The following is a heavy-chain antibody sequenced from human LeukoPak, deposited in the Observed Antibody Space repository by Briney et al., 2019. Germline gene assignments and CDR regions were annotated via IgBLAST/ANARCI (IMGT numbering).Heavy chain of an antibody. J-gene: IGHJ4*02. Sequence: GGSLGLSCAASGFTFGTYAMSWVRQAPGKGLEWVSAISSSGGRTYYADSVKGRFTISRDNAKNTLYLQMNTLRVEDTAEYYCARGSWSAADTNIDYWGQGTLVTVSS. CDR2: ISSSGGRT. CDR3: ARGSWSAADTNIDY. CDR1: GFTFGTYA. V-gene: IGHV3-23*01. D-gene: IGHD6-13*01.